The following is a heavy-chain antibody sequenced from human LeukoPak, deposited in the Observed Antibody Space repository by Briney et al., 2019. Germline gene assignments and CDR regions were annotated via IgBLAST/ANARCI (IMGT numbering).Heavy chain of an antibody. J-gene: IGHJ4*02. CDR2: IKQDGTEE. Sequence: PGGSLRLSCAASGFTFSSYWMSWVRQAPGKGLEWVAIIKQDGTEEYYVDSVKGRFTISRDNAKNSLYLQMSSLRAEDTAVYYCARGVGATHFDYWGQGTLVTVSS. V-gene: IGHV3-7*04. CDR3: ARGVGATHFDY. CDR1: GFTFSSYW. D-gene: IGHD1-26*01.